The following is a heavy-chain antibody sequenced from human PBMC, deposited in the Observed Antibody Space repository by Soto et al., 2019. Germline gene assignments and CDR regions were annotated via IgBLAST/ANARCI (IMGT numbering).Heavy chain of an antibody. D-gene: IGHD3-10*01. CDR3: PGGGGWVGEASFDT. Sequence: QVQLEQSGAEVKKPGASVKVSCQTSGYTFTSYTLHWVRQAPGQGLEWLGWINAGNGREKYSQRFQDRVSLSTDRPKSTPFMEIRAPRPENTAVYFWPGGGGWVGEASFDTWGQGTLVIVSS. J-gene: IGHJ4*02. CDR2: INAGNGRE. CDR1: GYTFTSYT. V-gene: IGHV1-3*01.